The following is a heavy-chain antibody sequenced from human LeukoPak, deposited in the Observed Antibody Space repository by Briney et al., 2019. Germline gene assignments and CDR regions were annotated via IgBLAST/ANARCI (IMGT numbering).Heavy chain of an antibody. D-gene: IGHD3-10*01. V-gene: IGHV1-2*02. Sequence: ASVKVSCKSSGYTFTDYYLHWVRQAPGQGLEWMGWIGPSSGGTNYPQTFQGRVTMTRDTSINTAYMELSRLRSDDTAVYYCVREYYRYDYWGQGTLVTVSS. J-gene: IGHJ4*02. CDR3: VREYYRYDY. CDR2: IGPSSGGT. CDR1: GYTFTDYY.